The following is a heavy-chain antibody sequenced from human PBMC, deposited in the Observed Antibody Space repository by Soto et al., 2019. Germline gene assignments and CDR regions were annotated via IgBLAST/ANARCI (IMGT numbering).Heavy chain of an antibody. J-gene: IGHJ6*02. CDR2: INHSGST. V-gene: IGHV4-34*01. CDR1: GGSFSGYY. CDR3: ARAIVVVPAAYYGMDV. Sequence: SETLSLICAVYGGSFSGYYWSWIRQPPGKGLEWIGEINHSGSTNYNPSLKSRVTISVDTSKNQFSLKLSSVTAADTAVYYCARAIVVVPAAYYGMDVWGQGTTVTVSS. D-gene: IGHD2-2*01.